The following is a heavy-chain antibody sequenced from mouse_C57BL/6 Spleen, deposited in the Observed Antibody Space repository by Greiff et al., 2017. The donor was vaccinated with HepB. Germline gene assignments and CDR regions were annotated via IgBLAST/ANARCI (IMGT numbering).Heavy chain of an antibody. CDR3: AIGRPYYDGFAY. V-gene: IGHV1-74*01. CDR1: GYTFTSYW. J-gene: IGHJ3*01. D-gene: IGHD2-4*01. CDR2: IHPSDSDT. Sequence: QVQLQQPGAELVKPGASVKVSCKASGYTFTSYWMHWVKQRPGQGLEWIGRIHPSDSDTNYNQKFKGKATLTVDKSSSPAYMQLSSLTSEDSAVYYCAIGRPYYDGFAYWGQGTLVTVSA.